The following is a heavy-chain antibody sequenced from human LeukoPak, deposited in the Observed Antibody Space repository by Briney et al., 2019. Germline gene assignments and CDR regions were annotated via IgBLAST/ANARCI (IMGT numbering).Heavy chain of an antibody. CDR1: GYTFTSYD. CDR3: VRDTRRQSSSGYYLMDAFDI. J-gene: IGHJ3*02. Sequence: GASVKVSCKASGYTFTSYDINWVRQATGQGLEWMGWMNPNSGNTGYAQKFQGRVTITRNTSISTAYMELSSLRSEDTAVYYCVRDTRRQSSSGYYLMDAFDIWGQGTMVTVSS. D-gene: IGHD3-22*01. CDR2: MNPNSGNT. V-gene: IGHV1-8*03.